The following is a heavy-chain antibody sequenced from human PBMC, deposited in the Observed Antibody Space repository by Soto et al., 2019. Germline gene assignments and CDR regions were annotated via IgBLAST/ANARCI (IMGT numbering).Heavy chain of an antibody. CDR2: ISYDGRNK. CDR1: GITFSSYG. CDR3: AKSSTAESYYYCMDV. Sequence: QVHLVESGGGVVQPGRSLRLSCAASGITFSSYGMHWVRQAPGKGLEWVAVISYDGRNKYYADSVKGRFTISRDNSKNTLYLQMNSLRAEDTAVYYCAKSSTAESYYYCMDVWGQGSTVTVSS. J-gene: IGHJ6*02. V-gene: IGHV3-30*18. D-gene: IGHD4-4*01.